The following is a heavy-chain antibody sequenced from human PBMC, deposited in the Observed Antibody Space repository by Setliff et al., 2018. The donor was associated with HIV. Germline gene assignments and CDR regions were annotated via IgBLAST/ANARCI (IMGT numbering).Heavy chain of an antibody. CDR3: AREIRGPLGWFDP. CDR2: IYHSGST. Sequence: SETLSLTCAVSGGSISSGGYSWSWIRQPPGKGLEWIGYIYHSGSTHYNPSLKSRVTISVDRSKNQFSLKLSSVTAADTAVYYCAREIRGPLGWFDPWGQGTLVTVSS. CDR1: GGSISSGGYS. D-gene: IGHD3-10*01. V-gene: IGHV4-30-2*01. J-gene: IGHJ5*02.